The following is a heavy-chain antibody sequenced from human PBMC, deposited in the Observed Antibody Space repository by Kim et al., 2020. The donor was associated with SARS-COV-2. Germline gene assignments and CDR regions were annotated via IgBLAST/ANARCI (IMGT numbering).Heavy chain of an antibody. V-gene: IGHV1-69*13. Sequence: SVKVSCKASGGTFSSYAISWVRQAPGQGLEWMGGIIPIFGTANYAQKFQGRVTITADESTSTAYMELSSLRSEDTAVYYCARGGYDLKDWYFDLWGRGTLVTVSS. CDR2: IIPIFGTA. CDR3: ARGGYDLKDWYFDL. CDR1: GGTFSSYA. D-gene: IGHD3-3*01. J-gene: IGHJ2*01.